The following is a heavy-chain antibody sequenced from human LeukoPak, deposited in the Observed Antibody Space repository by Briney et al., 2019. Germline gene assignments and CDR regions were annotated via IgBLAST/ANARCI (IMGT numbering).Heavy chain of an antibody. CDR1: GYSISSGYY. CDR2: IYYSGST. CDR3: ARDPKQLRGYYFDY. V-gene: IGHV4-38-2*02. J-gene: IGHJ4*02. Sequence: PSETLSLTCIVSGYSISSGYYWDWIRQPPGKGLEWIGSIYYSGSTYYNPSLKSRVTISVDTSKNQFSLKLSSVTAADTAVYYCARDPKQLRGYYFDYWGQGTLVTVSS. D-gene: IGHD3-10*01.